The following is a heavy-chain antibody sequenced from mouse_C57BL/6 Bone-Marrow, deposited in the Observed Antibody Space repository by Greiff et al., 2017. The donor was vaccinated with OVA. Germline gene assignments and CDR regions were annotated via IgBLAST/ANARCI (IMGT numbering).Heavy chain of an antibody. Sequence: EVKLMESGGGLVQSGRSLRLSCATSGFTFSDFYMEWVRQAPGKGLEWIAASRNKANDYTTEYSASVKGRFIVSRDTSQSILYLQMNALRAEDTAIYYCAGGDYYGSSFDYWGQGTTLTVSS. CDR3: AGGDYYGSSFDY. CDR2: SRNKANDYTT. V-gene: IGHV7-1*01. CDR1: GFTFSDFY. J-gene: IGHJ2*01. D-gene: IGHD1-1*01.